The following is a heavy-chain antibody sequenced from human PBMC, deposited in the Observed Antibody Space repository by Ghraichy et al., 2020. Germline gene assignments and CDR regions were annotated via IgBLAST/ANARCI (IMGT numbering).Heavy chain of an antibody. Sequence: SETLSLTCAVSGGSISSGGYSWSWIRQSPGKGLKWIGYIYHSGSTYYNPSLKSRVTISVNRSKNQFSLKLSSVTAADTAVYYCAREGGEYCSGGSCYDYWGQGTLVTVSS. D-gene: IGHD2-15*01. V-gene: IGHV4-30-2*06. CDR3: AREGGEYCSGGSCYDY. CDR1: GGSISSGGYS. J-gene: IGHJ4*02. CDR2: IYHSGST.